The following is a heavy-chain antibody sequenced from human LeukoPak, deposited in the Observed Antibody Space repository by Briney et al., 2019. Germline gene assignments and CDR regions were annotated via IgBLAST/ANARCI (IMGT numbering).Heavy chain of an antibody. CDR2: IWYDGSDK. CDR3: GRVGCTGGNCKPYAYYATDV. J-gene: IGHJ6*02. CDR1: GFTFNTYA. Sequence: GRSLRLSCAASGFTFNTYAMHWVRQAPGKGLEGVAIIWYDGSDKYYADSVRGRFAISRDNSKNTLYLQMNSLRGEDTAVYYCGRVGCTGGNCKPYAYYATDVWGQGTTVTVSS. D-gene: IGHD2-15*01. V-gene: IGHV3-33*01.